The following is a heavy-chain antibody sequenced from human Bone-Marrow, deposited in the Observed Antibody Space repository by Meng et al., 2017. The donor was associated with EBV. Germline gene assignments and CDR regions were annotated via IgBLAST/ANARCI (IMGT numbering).Heavy chain of an antibody. Sequence: HLRQSGPGQVKPSETRSLTGTVSGDSISSFYYWCWIRQPTGTGLEWIWSVHYTGSTYYSTSLKSLVTVSVDTSKNQFSLRLTSVTAADTAVYYCARPFPSWQSPRLDPFGAWGQGALVTVSS. CDR2: VHYTGST. CDR1: GDSISSFYY. CDR3: ARPFPSWQSPRLDPFGA. D-gene: IGHD3/OR15-3a*01. V-gene: IGHV4-39*01. J-gene: IGHJ5*02.